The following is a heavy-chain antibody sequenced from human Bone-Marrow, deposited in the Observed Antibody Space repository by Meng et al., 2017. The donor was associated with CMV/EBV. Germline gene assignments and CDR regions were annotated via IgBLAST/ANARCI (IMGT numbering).Heavy chain of an antibody. Sequence: ASVKVSCKASGFTFTDYGISWVRQAPGQGLEWMGWIISYTNYAQKFQDRVTLTTDTSTGTAYMELRSLRSDDTATYYCARDFPLSNVPAATLYYYGLDVWGQGTTVTVSS. V-gene: IGHV1-18*01. CDR3: ARDFPLSNVPAATLYYYGLDV. J-gene: IGHJ6*02. D-gene: IGHD2-2*01. CDR2: IISYT. CDR1: GFTFTDYG.